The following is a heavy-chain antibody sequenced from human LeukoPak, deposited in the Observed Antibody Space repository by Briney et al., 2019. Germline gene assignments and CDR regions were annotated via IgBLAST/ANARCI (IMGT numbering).Heavy chain of an antibody. J-gene: IGHJ4*02. V-gene: IGHV1-24*01. CDR2: FDPEDGET. D-gene: IGHD4-17*01. CDR1: GYTLTELS. CDR3: ATDDHGDYGNFDY. Sequence: ASVTVSCKVSGYTLTELSMHWVRQAPGKGLEWMGGFDPEDGETIYAQKFQGRVTMTEDTSTDTAYMELSSLRSEDTAVYYCATDDHGDYGNFDYWGQGTLVTVSS.